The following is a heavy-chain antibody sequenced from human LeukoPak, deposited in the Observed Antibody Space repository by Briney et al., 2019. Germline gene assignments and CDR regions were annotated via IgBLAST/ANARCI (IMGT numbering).Heavy chain of an antibody. Sequence: GRVLRLSRAAAGFTLSSYGTRLGPLAPGQGVEGGAVIWYDGSNKYYADSVKGRFTISRDNSKNTLYLQMNSLRAEDTAVYYCAKMAGIAAAEADYWGQGTLVTVSS. V-gene: IGHV3-33*06. CDR1: GFTLSSYG. D-gene: IGHD6-13*01. J-gene: IGHJ4*02. CDR2: IWYDGSNK. CDR3: AKMAGIAAAEADY.